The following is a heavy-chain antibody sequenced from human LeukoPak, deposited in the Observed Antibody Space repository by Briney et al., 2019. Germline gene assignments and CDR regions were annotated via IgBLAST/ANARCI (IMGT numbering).Heavy chain of an antibody. D-gene: IGHD1-14*01. CDR2: IYTSGST. V-gene: IGHV4-59*10. J-gene: IGHJ5*02. CDR3: ARVAEPYNWFDP. CDR1: GGSFSGYY. Sequence: PSETLSLTCAVYGGSFSGYYWSWIRQPPGKGLEWIGRIYTSGSTNYNPSLKSRVTMSVDTSKNQFSLKLSSVTAADTAVYYCARVAEPYNWFDPWGQGTLVTVSS.